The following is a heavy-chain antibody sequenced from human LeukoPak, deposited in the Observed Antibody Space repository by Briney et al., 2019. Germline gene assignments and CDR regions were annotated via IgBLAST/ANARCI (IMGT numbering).Heavy chain of an antibody. V-gene: IGHV3-30*02. D-gene: IGHD2-8*01. J-gene: IGHJ6*03. Sequence: GGPLRLSCAVSGFTFSYWMSWVRQAPGKGLEWVAYIQYDGSNAQYADSVKGRFSISRDSSKNILYLQMNSLRAEDTAVYYCAKDRCSNGVGCYYYYMDVWGKGTTVTISS. CDR2: IQYDGSNA. CDR1: GFTFSYW. CDR3: AKDRCSNGVGCYYYYMDV.